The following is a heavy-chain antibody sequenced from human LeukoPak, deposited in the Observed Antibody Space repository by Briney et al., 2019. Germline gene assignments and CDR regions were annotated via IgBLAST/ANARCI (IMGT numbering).Heavy chain of an antibody. V-gene: IGHV4-39*01. Sequence: SETLSLTCTVSRGSISSSSYYWGWNRQPPGKGLEWIGSIYYSGSTYYNPSLKSRVTISVDTFKNQFSLKLSSVTAADTAVYYCARSLQLWSQGWFDYWGQGTLVTVSP. CDR1: RGSISSSSYY. D-gene: IGHD5-18*01. J-gene: IGHJ4*02. CDR2: IYYSGST. CDR3: ARSLQLWSQGWFDY.